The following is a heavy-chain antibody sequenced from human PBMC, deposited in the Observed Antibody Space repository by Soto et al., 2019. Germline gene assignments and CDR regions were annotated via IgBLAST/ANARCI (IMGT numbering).Heavy chain of an antibody. J-gene: IGHJ4*02. CDR1: GFTFINYA. CDR3: AKPRGPRWGLLGGFDY. V-gene: IGHV3-23*01. D-gene: IGHD2-21*02. Sequence: EVQVLESGGGLVQPGESLRLSCAASGFTFINYAMSWVRQAPGKGLEWVSTISGSGGTTYYADSVKGRFTISRDNSKNTLYLQLNSLRGEDTALFYCAKPRGPRWGLLGGFDYWGQGILVTVSS. CDR2: ISGSGGTT.